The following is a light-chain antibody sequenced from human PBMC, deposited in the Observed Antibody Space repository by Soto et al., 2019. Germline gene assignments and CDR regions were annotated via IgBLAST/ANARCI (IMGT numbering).Light chain of an antibody. J-gene: IGKJ1*01. CDR2: DAS. Sequence: DIQMTQSPSTLSASVGDRVTITCRASRSISDWLAWYQQKPGKAPKLLIFDASSLKSGVPSRFSGSGSGTEFTLTISSLQPDDVATYYCLQYDSYSWTFGQGTKVHIK. CDR1: RSISDW. CDR3: LQYDSYSWT. V-gene: IGKV1-5*01.